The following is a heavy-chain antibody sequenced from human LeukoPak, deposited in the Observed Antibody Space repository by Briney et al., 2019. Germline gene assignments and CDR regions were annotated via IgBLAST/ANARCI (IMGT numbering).Heavy chain of an antibody. D-gene: IGHD4-17*01. CDR1: GYTFTSYD. J-gene: IGHJ4*02. CDR2: MNPNSGNT. V-gene: IGHV1-8*03. Sequence: GASVKVSCKASGYTFTSYDINWVRQATGQGLEWMGWMNPNSGNTGYAQKFQGRVTITRNTSISTAYMELRSLRSDDTAVYYCARVRGYGDHNFDYWGQGTLVTVSS. CDR3: ARVRGYGDHNFDY.